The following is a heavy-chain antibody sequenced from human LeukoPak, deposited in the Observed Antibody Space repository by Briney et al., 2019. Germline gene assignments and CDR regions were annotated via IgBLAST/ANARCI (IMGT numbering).Heavy chain of an antibody. CDR3: ARYTMAFDY. CDR1: GSTFSSFW. CDR2: MKEDGSEK. J-gene: IGHJ4*02. D-gene: IGHD3-10*01. Sequence: PGGSLRLSCAASGSTFSSFWMSWVRQVPGKGLEWVANMKEDGSEKYYVDSVKGRFTISRDNAKNSLYLQMNSLRAEDTAVYYCARYTMAFDYWGQGTLVTVSS. V-gene: IGHV3-7*01.